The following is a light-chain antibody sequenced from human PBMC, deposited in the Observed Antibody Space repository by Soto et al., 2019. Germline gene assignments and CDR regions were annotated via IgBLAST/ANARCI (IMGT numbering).Light chain of an antibody. CDR3: SSYTSSRTAV. Sequence: QSALTQPASVSGSPGQSITISCTGTSSDIGGYNYVSWYQQHSGKAPKLMIYDVNNRPSGVSNRFSGSKSGNTASLTISGLQAEDEADYYCSSYTSSRTAVFGGGTKVTVL. CDR2: DVN. V-gene: IGLV2-14*01. CDR1: SSDIGGYNY. J-gene: IGLJ2*01.